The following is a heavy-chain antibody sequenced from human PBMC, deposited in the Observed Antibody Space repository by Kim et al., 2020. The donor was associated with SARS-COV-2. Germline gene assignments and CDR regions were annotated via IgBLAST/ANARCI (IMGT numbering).Heavy chain of an antibody. D-gene: IGHD6-19*01. CDR3: AKTLPGIAVGADY. V-gene: IGHV3-23*01. J-gene: IGHJ4*02. CDR2: GGST. Sequence: GGSTYYAGSGKGRFTNSRDNSKNTLYLQMNSLRAEDTAVYYWAKTLPGIAVGADYWGQGTLVTVSS.